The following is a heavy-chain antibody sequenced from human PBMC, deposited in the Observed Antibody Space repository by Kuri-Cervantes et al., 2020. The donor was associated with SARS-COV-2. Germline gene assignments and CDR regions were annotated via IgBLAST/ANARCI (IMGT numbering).Heavy chain of an antibody. CDR2: IYSGGST. J-gene: IGHJ6*03. Sequence: GESLKISCAASGYTVSSNYMSWVRQAPGKGLEWVSVIYSGGSTYYADSVKGRFTISRDNSKNTLYLQMDSLRAEDTAVYYCARDQYCSGGSCHDNYYYMDVWGKGTTVTVSS. CDR1: GYTVSSNY. V-gene: IGHV3-66*02. CDR3: ARDQYCSGGSCHDNYYYMDV. D-gene: IGHD2-15*01.